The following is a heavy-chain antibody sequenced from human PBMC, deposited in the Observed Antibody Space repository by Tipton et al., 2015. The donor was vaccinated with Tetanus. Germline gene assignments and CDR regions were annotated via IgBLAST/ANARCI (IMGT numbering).Heavy chain of an antibody. CDR1: GGSINSGAYC. CDR2: ISSGGRT. Sequence: TLSLTCAISGGSINSGAYCWSWIRQHPGKGLESIGCISSGGRTFYNPSLTSRVSISVDRSKNQFSLKLTSVTAADTASYYCARGGDKIKFQRPTGRRVDPWGQGTRETVST. CDR3: ARGGDKIKFQRPTGRRVDP. D-gene: IGHD1-1*01. J-gene: IGHJ5*01. V-gene: IGHV4-31*11.